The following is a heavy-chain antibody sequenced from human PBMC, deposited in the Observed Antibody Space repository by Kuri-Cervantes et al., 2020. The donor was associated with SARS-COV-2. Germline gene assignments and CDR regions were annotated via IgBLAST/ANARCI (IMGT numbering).Heavy chain of an antibody. CDR2: ISYDGSNK. Sequence: GSLRLSCAASGFTFSSYAMHWVRQAPGKGLEWVAVISYDGSNKYYADSVKGRFTISRDNSKNTLYLQMNSLRAEDTAVYYCARVMMYGGFLGRPLAYWGQGTPVTVSS. J-gene: IGHJ4*02. V-gene: IGHV3-30-3*01. D-gene: IGHD2-8*01. CDR1: GFTFSSYA. CDR3: ARVMMYGGFLGRPLAY.